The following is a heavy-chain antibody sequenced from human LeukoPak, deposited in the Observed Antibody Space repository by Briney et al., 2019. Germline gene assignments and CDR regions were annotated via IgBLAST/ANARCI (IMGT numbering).Heavy chain of an antibody. CDR1: GFTFSIYG. CDR2: ITGSGGTT. V-gene: IGHV3-23*01. Sequence: PGGSLRLSCAASGFTFSIYGMSWVRQAPGKGPQWVSAITGSGGTTYYADTVKGRFTIYRDNSKNTLYLQLNSLRAEDTAVYYCAKIQGYFDYWGQGNLVTVSS. CDR3: AKIQGYFDY. J-gene: IGHJ4*02.